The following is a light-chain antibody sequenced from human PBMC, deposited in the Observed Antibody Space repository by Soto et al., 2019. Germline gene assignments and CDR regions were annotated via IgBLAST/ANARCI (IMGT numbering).Light chain of an antibody. V-gene: IGKV4-1*01. CDR3: QQYYSTPT. CDR2: WAS. CDR1: QSVLYRSNSKNY. J-gene: IGKJ1*01. Sequence: DIVITQSPYSLSVSLCERASINCKSSQSVLYRSNSKNYLAWYQQRPGHPPKLLIHWASTRETGVPDRFSGSGSGTDFILTINSLQAEDVAVYYCQQYYSTPTFGQGTKVDIK.